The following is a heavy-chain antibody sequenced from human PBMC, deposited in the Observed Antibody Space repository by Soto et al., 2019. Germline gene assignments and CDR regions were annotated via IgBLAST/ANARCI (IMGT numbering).Heavy chain of an antibody. D-gene: IGHD6-19*01. CDR2: IYHSGRT. V-gene: IGHV4-4*02. CDR1: GGSITTTNW. Sequence: SETLSLTCGVSGGSITTTNWLNWVRQPPGKGLEWIGEIYHSGRTNFNPSLKSRVTISIDQSKNQVSLKLSSVTAADTAVYYCARRAVAGTSWFDPWGQGTQVTVSS. J-gene: IGHJ5*02. CDR3: ARRAVAGTSWFDP.